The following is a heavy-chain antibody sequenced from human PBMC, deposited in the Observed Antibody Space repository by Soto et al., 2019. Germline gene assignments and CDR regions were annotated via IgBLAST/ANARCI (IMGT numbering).Heavy chain of an antibody. D-gene: IGHD6-13*01. CDR2: INAGNDNT. CDR3: ARESSSSWYGGYNCFDP. V-gene: IGHV1-3*01. Sequence: VASVKVSCKASGYAFTSYAMHWVRQAPGQRLEWMGWINAGNDNTKYSQNFQGSITITRDTSASTAYMELSSLRSEDTAVYYCARESSSSWYGGYNCFDPWGQGTLVTVSS. CDR1: GYAFTSYA. J-gene: IGHJ5*02.